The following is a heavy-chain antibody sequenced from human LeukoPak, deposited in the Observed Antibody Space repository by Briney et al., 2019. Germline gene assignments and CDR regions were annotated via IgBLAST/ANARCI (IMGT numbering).Heavy chain of an antibody. CDR2: ISSSSSYI. V-gene: IGHV3-21*01. D-gene: IGHD3-10*01. CDR3: ARVLVRSGFDY. CDR1: GFTFSSYS. J-gene: IGHJ4*02. Sequence: GGSLRLSCAASGFTFSSYSMNWVRQAPGKGLEWVSSISSSSSYIYYADSVKGRFTISRDNSKNTLYLQMNSLRAEDTAVYYCARVLVRSGFDYWGRGTLVTVSS.